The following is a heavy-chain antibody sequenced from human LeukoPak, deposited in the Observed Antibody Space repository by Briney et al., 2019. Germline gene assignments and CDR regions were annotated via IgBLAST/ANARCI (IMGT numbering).Heavy chain of an antibody. D-gene: IGHD6-19*01. V-gene: IGHV1-8*02. CDR2: MNPNSGNT. CDR1: GYTFTSYF. Sequence: ASVKVSCKASGYTFTSYFMHWVRQAPGQGLEWMGWMNPNSGNTGYAQKFQGRVTMTRNTSISTAYMELSSLRSEDTAVYYCARGGYSSGWSYYYYYGMDVWGQGTTVTVSS. CDR3: ARGGYSSGWSYYYYYGMDV. J-gene: IGHJ6*02.